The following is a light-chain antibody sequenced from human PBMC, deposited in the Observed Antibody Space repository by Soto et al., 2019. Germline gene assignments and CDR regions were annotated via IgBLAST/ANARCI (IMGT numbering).Light chain of an antibody. CDR1: QSVSSN. Sequence: EIVMTQSPATLSVSPGERATLSCRASQSVSSNLAWYQQNPGQAPRLLIYGASTRATGISARFSCSGSGTEFTLIIISLRAEDFAVYYCQHYNTWPRTFGQGTKVEIK. J-gene: IGKJ1*01. CDR3: QHYNTWPRT. V-gene: IGKV3-15*01. CDR2: GAS.